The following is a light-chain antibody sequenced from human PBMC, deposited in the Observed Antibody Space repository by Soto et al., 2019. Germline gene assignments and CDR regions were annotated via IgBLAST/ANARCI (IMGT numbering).Light chain of an antibody. V-gene: IGLV2-14*01. J-gene: IGLJ1*01. CDR3: SSYTSSSTQV. CDR2: EVT. CDR1: NSDVGGYNY. Sequence: QSALTQPASVSGSPGQSITIPCTGTNSDVGGYNYVSWFQQHPGKAPKLMIYEVTNRPSGVSNRFSGSKSGNTASLTISGLQVEDEADYYCSSYTSSSTQVFGTGTKVTVL.